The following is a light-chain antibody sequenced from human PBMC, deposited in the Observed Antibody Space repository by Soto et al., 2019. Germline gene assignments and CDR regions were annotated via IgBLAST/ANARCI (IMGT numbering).Light chain of an antibody. Sequence: EIVLTQSPGTPSLSPGERVTLSCRASQMVPASYLAWYQQKTGHAPRLLLYGATNRATGIPDRFSGRGTGTDFTLTISRLEAEDFAVYYCQQYAMSPQTFGGGAKVEI. J-gene: IGKJ4*01. CDR1: QMVPASY. V-gene: IGKV3-20*01. CDR3: QQYAMSPQT. CDR2: GAT.